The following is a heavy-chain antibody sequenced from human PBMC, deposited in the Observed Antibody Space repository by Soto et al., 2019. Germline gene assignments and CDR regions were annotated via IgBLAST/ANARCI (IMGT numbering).Heavy chain of an antibody. D-gene: IGHD3-3*02. J-gene: IGHJ4*02. CDR3: ARDHFGSLDY. CDR1: GDSISTNQ. CDR2: IGNNGGT. V-gene: IGHV4-59*01. Sequence: QVQLQESGPGLVKPSETLSLSCTVSGDSISTNQWGWIRQPPGKGLEGIGYIGNNGGTNYNPSLKTRLTMSKDMANNQFSLKLSSVTAADTAVYYCARDHFGSLDYWGQGTLVTVSS.